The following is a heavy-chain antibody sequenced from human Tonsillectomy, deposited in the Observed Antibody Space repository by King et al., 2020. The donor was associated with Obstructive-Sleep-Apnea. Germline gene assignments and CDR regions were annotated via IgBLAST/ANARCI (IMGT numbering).Heavy chain of an antibody. V-gene: IGHV4-39*07. CDR3: ARDLADYGSGSYYLTFHFDY. Sequence: LQLQESGPGLVKPSENLSLTCTVSGGSISSSSYYWGWIRQPPGKGLEWIGSIYYSGSTYYNPSLKSRVTISVDTSKNQFSLKLSSVTAADTAVYYCARDLADYGSGSYYLTFHFDYWGQGTLVTVSS. D-gene: IGHD3-10*01. CDR1: GGSISSSSYY. CDR2: IYYSGST. J-gene: IGHJ4*02.